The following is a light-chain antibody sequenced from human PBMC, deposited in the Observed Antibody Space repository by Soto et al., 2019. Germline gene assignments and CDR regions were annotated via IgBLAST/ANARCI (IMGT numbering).Light chain of an antibody. Sequence: QSALTQPASVSGSPGQSIAISCTGTSGDVGGYNYVSWYQQHPGKDPKLLIYDVSSRPSGVSNRFSGSKSGNTASLTISGLQAEDEADYHCTSYTSISTVVFGGGTKLTVL. J-gene: IGLJ3*02. CDR3: TSYTSISTVV. CDR1: SGDVGGYNY. V-gene: IGLV2-14*03. CDR2: DVS.